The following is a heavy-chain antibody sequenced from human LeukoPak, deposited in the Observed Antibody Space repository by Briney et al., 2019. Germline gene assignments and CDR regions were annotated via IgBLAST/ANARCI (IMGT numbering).Heavy chain of an antibody. Sequence: SVKVSCKASGGTFSSYAISWVRQAPGHGLEWMGRIIPILGIANYAQKFQGRVTITADKSTNTAYMELSSLGSEDTAVYYCARAKPTFNYYYYYMDVWGKGTTVTVSS. CDR1: GGTFSSYA. V-gene: IGHV1-69*04. CDR2: IIPILGIA. CDR3: ARAKPTFNYYYYYMDV. J-gene: IGHJ6*03.